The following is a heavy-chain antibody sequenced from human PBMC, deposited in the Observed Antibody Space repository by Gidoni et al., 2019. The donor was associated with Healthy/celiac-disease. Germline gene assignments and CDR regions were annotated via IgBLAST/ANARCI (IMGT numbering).Heavy chain of an antibody. CDR1: GGSFSGYY. J-gene: IGHJ4*02. D-gene: IGHD3-10*01. V-gene: IGHV4-34*01. CDR2: INHSGST. Sequence: QVQLQQWGAGLLKPAETLSLTCAVYGGSFSGYYWSWIRQPPGKGLEWIGEINHSGSTNYNPSLKSRVTISVDTSKNQFSLKLSSVTAADTAVYYCATGRGGSRLKSGRNDYWGQGTLVTVSS. CDR3: ATGRGGSRLKSGRNDY.